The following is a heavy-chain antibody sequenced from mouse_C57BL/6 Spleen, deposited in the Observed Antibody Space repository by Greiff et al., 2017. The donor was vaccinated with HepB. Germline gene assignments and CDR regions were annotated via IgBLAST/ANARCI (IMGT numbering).Heavy chain of an antibody. J-gene: IGHJ1*03. D-gene: IGHD2-4*01. CDR2: ISDGGSYT. CDR3: ARDQGGIYDCDGWYFDV. Sequence: EVKLMESGGGLVKPGGSLKLSCAASGFTFSSYAMSWVRQTPEKRLEWVATISDGGSYTYYPDNVKGRFTISRDNAKNNMYLQMSHLKSEDTAMYYCARDQGGIYDCDGWYFDVWGTGTTVTVSS. CDR1: GFTFSSYA. V-gene: IGHV5-4*01.